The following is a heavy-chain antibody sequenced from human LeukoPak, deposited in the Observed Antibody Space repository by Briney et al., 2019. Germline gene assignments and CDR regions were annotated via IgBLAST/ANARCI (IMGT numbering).Heavy chain of an antibody. Sequence: GGSLRLSCAASGLIFSSYSMNWVLQAPGKGLEWVSLIGSSSTYTYYADSAKGRFTISRDNTKNSLYLQMNNLRAEDTAVYYCAANIAAARFTYWGQGTLVTVSS. J-gene: IGHJ4*02. CDR2: IGSSSTYT. D-gene: IGHD6-13*01. CDR3: AANIAAARFTY. V-gene: IGHV3-21*01. CDR1: GLIFSSYS.